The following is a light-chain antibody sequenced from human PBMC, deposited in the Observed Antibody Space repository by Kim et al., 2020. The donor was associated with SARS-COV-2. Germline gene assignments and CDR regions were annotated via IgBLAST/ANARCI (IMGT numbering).Light chain of an antibody. CDR2: SNN. Sequence: ELTQPPSASGTPGQRVTSSCSGSSSNIGTNSVNWYQQLPGTAPKVLIYSNNQRPSGVPDRFSGSKSDTSASLAISGLQSEDEADYYCAAWDDSLNGHWVFGGGTKLTVL. V-gene: IGLV1-44*01. J-gene: IGLJ3*02. CDR1: SSNIGTNS. CDR3: AAWDDSLNGHWV.